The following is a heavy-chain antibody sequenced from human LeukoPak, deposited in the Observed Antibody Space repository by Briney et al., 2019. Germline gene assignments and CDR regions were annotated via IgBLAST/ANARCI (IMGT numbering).Heavy chain of an antibody. CDR2: ICTSGST. CDR3: ARSYYYDSSGYPARYFDL. J-gene: IGHJ2*01. CDR1: GGSISSYY. D-gene: IGHD3-22*01. Sequence: SETLSLTCTVSGGSISSYYWSWIRQPAGKGLEWIGRICTSGSTNYNPSLKSRVTMSVDTSKNQFSLKLSSVTAADTAVYYCARSYYYDSSGYPARYFDLWGRGTLVTV. V-gene: IGHV4-4*07.